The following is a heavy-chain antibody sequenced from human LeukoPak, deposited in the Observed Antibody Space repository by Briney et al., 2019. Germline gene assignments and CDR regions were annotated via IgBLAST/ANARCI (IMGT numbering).Heavy chain of an antibody. V-gene: IGHV3-48*01. J-gene: IGHJ4*02. CDR2: ISSSSSTI. D-gene: IGHD5-12*01. Sequence: GGSLRLSCAASGFTFSSYGMTWVRQAPGKGLEWVSYISSSSSTIYYADSVKGRFTISRDNAKNSLYLQLNSLRAEDTAVYYCARVYSGYEIGDRKFDYWGQGTLVTVSS. CDR1: GFTFSSYG. CDR3: ARVYSGYEIGDRKFDY.